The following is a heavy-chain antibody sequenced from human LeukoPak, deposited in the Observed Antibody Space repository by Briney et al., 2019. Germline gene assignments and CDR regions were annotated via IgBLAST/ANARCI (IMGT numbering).Heavy chain of an antibody. CDR2: IYYSGST. CDR3: ARDVGYSSSWYYAFDI. CDR1: GFSLSTTGVA. V-gene: IGHV4-61*08. Sequence: SGPTLVNPTQTLTLTCTFSGFSLSTTGVAVGWIRQPPGKGLEWIGYIYYSGSTNYNPSLKSRVTISVDTSKNQFSLKLSSVTAADTAVYYCARDVGYSSSWYYAFDIWGQGTMVTVSS. J-gene: IGHJ3*02. D-gene: IGHD6-13*01.